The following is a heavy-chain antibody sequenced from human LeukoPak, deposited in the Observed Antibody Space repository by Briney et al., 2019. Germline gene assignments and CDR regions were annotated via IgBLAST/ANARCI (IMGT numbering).Heavy chain of an antibody. J-gene: IGHJ5*02. CDR2: IIPMLGRS. D-gene: IGHD5-18*01. CDR1: GGSFSSYG. V-gene: IGHV1-69*05. Sequence: SVKVSCKASGGSFSSYGISWVRPAPGQGLEWMGGIIPMLGRSNYAQKFQGRVTISTDESTSTAYMEMSSLRSEDTAVYYCAREDHTANNWFDPWGQGTLVTVSS. CDR3: AREDHTANNWFDP.